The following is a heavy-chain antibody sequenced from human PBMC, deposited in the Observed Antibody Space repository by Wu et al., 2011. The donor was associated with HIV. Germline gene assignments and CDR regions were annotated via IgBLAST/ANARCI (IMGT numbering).Heavy chain of an antibody. CDR3: ARSGVSAEYYFYYMNV. V-gene: IGHV1-46*01. CDR1: GYTFTSYY. J-gene: IGHJ6*03. D-gene: IGHD2-2*01. Sequence: QVQLVQSGAEVKKPGASVKVSCKASGYTFTSYYMHWVRQAPGQGLEWMGIINPSGGSTSYAQKFQGRVTMTRDTSTSTVYMELSSLRSEDTAMYYCARSGVSAEYYFYYMNVWGKGTTVTVSS. CDR2: INPSGGST.